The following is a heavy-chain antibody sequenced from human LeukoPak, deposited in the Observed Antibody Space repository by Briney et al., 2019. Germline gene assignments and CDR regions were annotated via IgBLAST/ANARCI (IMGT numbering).Heavy chain of an antibody. CDR2: INWNGGST. Sequence: GGSLRLSCAASGFNFDDHGMSWVRQAPGKGLEWVSGINWNGGSTGYADSVRGRFTISRDNAKNSLSLRMNSLRAEDTALYYCARGFGSGTYRRNYYYYYMDVWGKGTTVTVSS. V-gene: IGHV3-20*04. CDR1: GFNFDDHG. CDR3: ARGFGSGTYRRNYYYYYMDV. D-gene: IGHD3-10*01. J-gene: IGHJ6*03.